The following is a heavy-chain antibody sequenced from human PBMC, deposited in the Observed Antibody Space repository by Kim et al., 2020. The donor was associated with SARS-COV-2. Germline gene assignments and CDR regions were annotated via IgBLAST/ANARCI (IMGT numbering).Heavy chain of an antibody. CDR3: ARAGGGVVAATYAFDI. V-gene: IGHV4-4*02. Sequence: SETLSLTCAVSGGSISSSNWWSWVRQPPGKGLEWIGEIYHSGSTNYNPSLKSRVTISVDKSKNQFSLKLSSVTAADTAVYYCARAGGGVVAATYAFDIWGQGTMVTVSS. CDR1: GGSISSSNW. J-gene: IGHJ3*02. CDR2: IYHSGST. D-gene: IGHD2-15*01.